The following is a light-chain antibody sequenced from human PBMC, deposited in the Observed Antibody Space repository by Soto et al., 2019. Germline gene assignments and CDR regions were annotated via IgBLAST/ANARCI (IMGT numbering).Light chain of an antibody. CDR3: CSYTSSTNYV. CDR1: TSDVSIYNY. CDR2: GVS. V-gene: IGLV2-14*01. J-gene: IGLJ1*01. Sequence: QSALTQPASVPVSPGQSITISCTGTTSDVSIYNYVSWYQQHPGKAPKLMIYGVSNRPSGVSNRFSGAKSGHTASLTISGLQVEDEADYYCCSYTSSTNYVFGPGTKSPS.